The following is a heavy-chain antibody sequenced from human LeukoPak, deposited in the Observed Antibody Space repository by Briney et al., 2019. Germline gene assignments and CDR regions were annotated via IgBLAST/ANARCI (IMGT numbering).Heavy chain of an antibody. Sequence: GGSLRLSCAASGFTFSSYSMNWVRQAPGKGLEWVSYISSSSSTIYYADSVKGRFTISRDNAKNSLYLQMNSLRAEDTAVYYCARDRSGSRIDYWGQGTLVTASS. CDR1: GFTFSSYS. D-gene: IGHD1-26*01. J-gene: IGHJ4*02. V-gene: IGHV3-48*01. CDR3: ARDRSGSRIDY. CDR2: ISSSSSTI.